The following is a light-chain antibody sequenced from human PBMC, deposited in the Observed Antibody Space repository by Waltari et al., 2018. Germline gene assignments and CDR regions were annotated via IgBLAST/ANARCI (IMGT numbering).Light chain of an antibody. CDR1: QSISSTY. V-gene: IGKV3-20*01. CDR3: QRYGDSPKYT. Sequence: IVLTQSPGTLSLSPGERATLSCRASQSISSTYLAWYQQKPGQAPRLLIYGSSSRATGIPERFSGSGSGTDFTLTISRLESEDFAVYYCQRYGDSPKYTFGQGTKLEIK. CDR2: GSS. J-gene: IGKJ2*01.